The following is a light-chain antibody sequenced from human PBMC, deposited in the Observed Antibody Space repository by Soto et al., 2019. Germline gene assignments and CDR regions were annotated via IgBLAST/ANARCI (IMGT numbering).Light chain of an antibody. Sequence: EIVLTQSPGTLSLSPGERATLSCRTSQTVSSTYLAWYQQKRGQAPRLLIYGTSNRATGIPDRFSGSGSGTDFTLNISRLEAEDFAVYHCQLYGSSPLYSFAQGTELEIK. CDR1: QTVSSTY. V-gene: IGKV3-20*01. CDR3: QLYGSSPLYS. CDR2: GTS. J-gene: IGKJ2*01.